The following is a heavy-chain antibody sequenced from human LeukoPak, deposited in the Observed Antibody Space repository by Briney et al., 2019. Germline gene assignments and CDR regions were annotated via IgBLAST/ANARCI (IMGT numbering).Heavy chain of an antibody. CDR3: TSLSDAIESFGTRNY. J-gene: IGHJ4*02. Sequence: GGSLRLSCAASGFTFSSYAMSWVRQAPGKGLEWVSAISGSGGSTYYAGSVKGRFTISRDNSKDTLYLQMNSLRAEDTAVYYCTSLSDAIESFGTRNYWGQGTLVTVSS. V-gene: IGHV3-23*01. CDR1: GFTFSSYA. CDR2: ISGSGGST. D-gene: IGHD2-8*01.